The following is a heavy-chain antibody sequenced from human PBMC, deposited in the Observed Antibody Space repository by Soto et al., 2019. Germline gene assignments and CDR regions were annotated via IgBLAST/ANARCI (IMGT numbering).Heavy chain of an antibody. CDR2: IYYSGST. CDR3: ASHPQRITLAAN. V-gene: IGHV4-39*01. Sequence: QLQLQESGPGLVKPSETLSLTCTVSGGSISSSSYYWGWIRQPPGKGLEWIGSIYYSGSTYYNPSLKSRVTISVDTSKNQFSLKLSSVTAADTAVYYCASHPQRITLAANWGQGTLVTVSS. J-gene: IGHJ4*02. CDR1: GGSISSSSYY. D-gene: IGHD3-10*01.